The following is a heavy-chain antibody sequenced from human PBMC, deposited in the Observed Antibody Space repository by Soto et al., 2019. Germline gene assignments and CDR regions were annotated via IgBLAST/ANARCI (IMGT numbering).Heavy chain of an antibody. V-gene: IGHV3-48*02. CDR3: ARNLGHSSGWYELNWFDP. D-gene: IGHD6-19*01. CDR1: GFTFSSYS. J-gene: IGHJ5*02. CDR2: ISSSSSTI. Sequence: EVQLVESGGGLVQPGGSLRLSCAASGFTFSSYSMNWVRQAPGKGLEWVSYISSSSSTIYYADSVKGRFTISRDKAKHSLDLQLNSLRDEDTDVYYCARNLGHSSGWYELNWFDPWGQGPLVTVSS.